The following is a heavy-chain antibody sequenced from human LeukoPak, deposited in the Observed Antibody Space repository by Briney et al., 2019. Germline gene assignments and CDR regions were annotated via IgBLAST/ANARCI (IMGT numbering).Heavy chain of an antibody. V-gene: IGHV3-21*01. D-gene: IGHD2-21*02. CDR2: ISSSSSYI. J-gene: IGHJ4*02. CDR3: ARWPSEYCGGDCPIGANY. Sequence: TRGSLRLSCAASGFTFSSYSMNWVRPAPGEGLEWVSSISSSSSYIYYADSVKGRFTISRDNAKNSMYLQMNSLRAEDTAVYYCARWPSEYCGGDCPIGANYWGQGTLVTVSS. CDR1: GFTFSSYS.